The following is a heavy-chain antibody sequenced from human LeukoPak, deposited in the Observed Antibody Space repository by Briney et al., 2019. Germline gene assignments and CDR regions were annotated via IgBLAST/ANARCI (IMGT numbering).Heavy chain of an antibody. D-gene: IGHD1-26*01. CDR2: IYPGDSDT. J-gene: IGHJ3*02. CDR1: GYSFTSYW. CDR3: ARLGAREWELRGGAFDI. Sequence: GESLKISCKGSGYSFTSYWIGWVRQMPGKGLEWMGIIYPGDSDTRYSPSFQGQVTISADKSISTAYLQWSSLKASDTAMYYCARLGAREWELRGGAFDIWGQGTMVTVSS. V-gene: IGHV5-51*01.